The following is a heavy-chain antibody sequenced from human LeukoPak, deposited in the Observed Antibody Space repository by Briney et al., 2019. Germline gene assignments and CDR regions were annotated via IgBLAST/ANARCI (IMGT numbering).Heavy chain of an antibody. CDR3: AKEQGSGSYFDY. Sequence: GGSLRLSCAASEFTFSNYGMHWVRQAPGKGLEWVAFIQYDGSNKFYGNSVKGRFTISRDTSKNTLYLQMNSLRAEDTAVYYCAKEQGSGSYFDYWGQGTLVAVSS. CDR1: EFTFSNYG. J-gene: IGHJ4*02. V-gene: IGHV3-30*02. D-gene: IGHD3-10*01. CDR2: IQYDGSNK.